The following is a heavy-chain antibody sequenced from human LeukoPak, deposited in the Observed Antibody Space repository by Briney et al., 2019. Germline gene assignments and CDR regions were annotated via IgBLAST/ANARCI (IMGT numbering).Heavy chain of an antibody. J-gene: IGHJ6*02. CDR2: ISSSSSYT. D-gene: IGHD4-11*01. Sequence: GGSLRLSCAASGFTFSDYYMSWIRQAPGKGLEWVSYISSSSSYTNYADSVKGRFTISRDNAKNSLYLQMNSLRAEDTAVYYCARAPHYSNYGPYYYGMDVWGQVTTVTVSS. V-gene: IGHV3-11*06. CDR1: GFTFSDYY. CDR3: ARAPHYSNYGPYYYGMDV.